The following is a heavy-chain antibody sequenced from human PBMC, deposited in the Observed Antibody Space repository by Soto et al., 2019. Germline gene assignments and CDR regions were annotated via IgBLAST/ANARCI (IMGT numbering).Heavy chain of an antibody. CDR2: IYYSGST. Sequence: QLQLQESGPGLVKPSETLSLTCTVSGGSITSSSHYWGWILQPPGKGLEWIGSIYYSGSTYSNPSLKSRVTISVDTSKNQFSLKLSSVTAADTAVYYCARRFEYFHHWGQGTLVTVSS. CDR1: GGSITSSSHY. CDR3: ARRFEYFHH. V-gene: IGHV4-39*01. J-gene: IGHJ1*01.